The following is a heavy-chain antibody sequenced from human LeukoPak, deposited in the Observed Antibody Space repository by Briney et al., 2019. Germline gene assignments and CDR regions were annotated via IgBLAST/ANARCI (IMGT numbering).Heavy chain of an antibody. Sequence: PSETLSLTCAVSGYSISSGYYWGWIRQPPGKGLEWIGSIYHSGSTYYNPSLKSRVTISVDTSKNQFSLKLSSVTAADTAVYYYARADYGDPYYFDYWGQGTLVTVSS. CDR1: GYSISSGYY. V-gene: IGHV4-38-2*01. J-gene: IGHJ4*02. CDR3: ARADYGDPYYFDY. CDR2: IYHSGST. D-gene: IGHD4-17*01.